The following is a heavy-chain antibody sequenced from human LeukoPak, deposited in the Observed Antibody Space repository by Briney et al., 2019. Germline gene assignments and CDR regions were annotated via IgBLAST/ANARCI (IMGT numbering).Heavy chain of an antibody. V-gene: IGHV3-7*01. D-gene: IGHD3-3*01. Sequence: GGSLRLSCAASGFTFSSYWMSWVRQAPGKGLEWVANIKQDGSEKYYVDSVKGRFTISRDNAKNSLYLQMNSLRAEDTAAYYCARDVYDFWSGYTRFDPWGQGTLVTVSS. CDR2: IKQDGSEK. J-gene: IGHJ5*02. CDR1: GFTFSSYW. CDR3: ARDVYDFWSGYTRFDP.